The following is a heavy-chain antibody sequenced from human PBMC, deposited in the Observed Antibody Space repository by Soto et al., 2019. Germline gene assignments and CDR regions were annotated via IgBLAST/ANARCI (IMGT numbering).Heavy chain of an antibody. CDR3: ARDVYDSRHNAYLDY. D-gene: IGHD3-22*01. V-gene: IGHV4-59*01. J-gene: IGHJ4*02. Sequence: PSETLSLTCTISCGSISSYYWSWIRQPPGKGLEWIGCIYYTGSTNYNPSLKSRVTISVDTSKSQFSLRLNSVTAADTAVYYCARDVYDSRHNAYLDYWGKGMLVTVSS. CDR1: CGSISSYY. CDR2: IYYTGST.